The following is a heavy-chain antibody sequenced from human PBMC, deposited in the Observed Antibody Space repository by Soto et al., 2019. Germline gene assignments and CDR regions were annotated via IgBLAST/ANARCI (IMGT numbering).Heavy chain of an antibody. Sequence: ASVKVSCKASGYNFTNYAITWVRQAPGQGLQWMGWISAHSGNTYYAQSLRGRVTMTTDTSTATAYMELGSLRGDDTAIYYCARYDTILGSNEIDNWGRGTLVTVSS. D-gene: IGHD1-26*01. V-gene: IGHV1-18*04. CDR2: ISAHSGNT. CDR1: GYNFTNYA. CDR3: ARYDTILGSNEIDN. J-gene: IGHJ4*02.